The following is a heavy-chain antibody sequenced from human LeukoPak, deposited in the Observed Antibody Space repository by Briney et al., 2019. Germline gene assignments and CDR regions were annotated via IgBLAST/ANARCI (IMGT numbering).Heavy chain of an antibody. CDR1: GFTFSSYW. CDR2: IKQDGSEK. Sequence: LSGGSLRLSCAASGFTFSSYWMSWVRQAPGKGLEWVANIKQDGSEKYYVDSVKGRFTISRDNAKNSLYLQMNSLRAEDTAVYYCAREGDDFWSGLPYYFDYWGQGTLVTVSS. J-gene: IGHJ4*02. V-gene: IGHV3-7*01. D-gene: IGHD3-3*01. CDR3: AREGDDFWSGLPYYFDY.